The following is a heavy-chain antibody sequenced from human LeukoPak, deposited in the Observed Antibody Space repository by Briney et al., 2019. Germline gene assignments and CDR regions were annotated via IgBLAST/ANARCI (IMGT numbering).Heavy chain of an antibody. D-gene: IGHD2-21*02. CDR2: FDPEDGET. CDR3: ATDLFLVTAIVN. Sequence: GASVKVSCKVSGYTLTELSMHWVRQAPGKGLEWMGGFDPEDGETIYAQKFQGRVTMTEDTSTDTAYMELSSLRSEDTAVYYCATDLFLVTAIVNWGQGTLATVSS. V-gene: IGHV1-24*01. CDR1: GYTLTELS. J-gene: IGHJ4*02.